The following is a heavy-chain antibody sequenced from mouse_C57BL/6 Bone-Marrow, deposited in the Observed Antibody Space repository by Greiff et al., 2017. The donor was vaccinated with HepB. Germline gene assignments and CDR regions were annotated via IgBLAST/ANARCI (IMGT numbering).Heavy chain of an antibody. CDR1: GFTFSSYG. V-gene: IGHV5-6*01. Sequence: EVKLMESGGDLVKPGGSLKLSCAASGFTFSSYGMSWVRQTPDKRLEWVATISSGGSYTYYPDSVKGRFTISRDNAKNTLYLQMSSLKSEDTAMYYCARHDRGNYWGQGTTLTVSS. CDR2: ISSGGSYT. CDR3: ARHDRGNY. J-gene: IGHJ2*01.